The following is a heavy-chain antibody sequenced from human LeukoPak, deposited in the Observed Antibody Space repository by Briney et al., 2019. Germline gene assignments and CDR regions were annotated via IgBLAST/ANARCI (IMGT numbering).Heavy chain of an antibody. CDR3: ARPETLRYFDPFDY. CDR2: INPNSGGT. Sequence: ASVKVSCKASGYTFTGYYMHWVRQAPGQGLEWMGWINPNSGGTNYAQKFRGRVTMTRDTSISTAYMELSRLRSDDTAVYYCARPETLRYFDPFDYWGQGTLVTVSS. CDR1: GYTFTGYY. V-gene: IGHV1-2*02. D-gene: IGHD3-9*01. J-gene: IGHJ4*02.